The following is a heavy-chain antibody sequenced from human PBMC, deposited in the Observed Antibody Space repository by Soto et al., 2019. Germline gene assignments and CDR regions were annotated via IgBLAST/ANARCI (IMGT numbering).Heavy chain of an antibody. J-gene: IGHJ4*02. Sequence: SETLSLTCTVSGGSISSSSYYWGWIRQPPGKGLEWIGSIYYSGSTYYNPSLKSRVTISVDTSKNQFSLKLSSVTAADTAVYYCARHGFDMDTGSKGEIDYWGQGTLVTVSS. V-gene: IGHV4-39*01. CDR1: GGSISSSSYY. CDR2: IYYSGST. D-gene: IGHD5-18*01. CDR3: ARHGFDMDTGSKGEIDY.